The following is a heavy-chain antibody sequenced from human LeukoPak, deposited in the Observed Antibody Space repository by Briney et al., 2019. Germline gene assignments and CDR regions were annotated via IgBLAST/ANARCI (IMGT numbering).Heavy chain of an antibody. V-gene: IGHV4-39*07. CDR1: GGSISSSSYY. CDR2: IYYSGST. J-gene: IGHJ4*02. Sequence: TSETLSLTCTVSGGSISSSSYYWGWIRQPPGKGLEWIGSIYYSGSTYYNPSLKSRVTISVDTSKNQFSLKLTSVTAADTAVYYCARKSLFYGDYDYFDSWGQGTLVTVSS. D-gene: IGHD4-17*01. CDR3: ARKSLFYGDYDYFDS.